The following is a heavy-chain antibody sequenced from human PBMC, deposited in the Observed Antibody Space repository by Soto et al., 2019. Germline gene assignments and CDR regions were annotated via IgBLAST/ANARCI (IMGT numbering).Heavy chain of an antibody. V-gene: IGHV4-59*11. CDR3: ARADPDASVGY. J-gene: IGHJ4*02. Sequence: ETLSLTCTVSGVSMSSHYWTWLRQPPGKGLEWIGYISYSGSTYYNPSLKSRVTISADTSRNQFSLKLSSVIAADTAVYYCARADPDASVGYWGQGTLVTVSS. CDR2: ISYSGST. CDR1: GVSMSSHY. D-gene: IGHD3-16*01.